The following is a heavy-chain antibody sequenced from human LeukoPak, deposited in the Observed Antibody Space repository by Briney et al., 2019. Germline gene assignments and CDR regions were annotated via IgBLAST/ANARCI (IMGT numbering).Heavy chain of an antibody. CDR2: IIPIFGTA. V-gene: IGHV1-69*13. J-gene: IGHJ6*03. CDR1: GGTFSSYA. Sequence: SVKVSCKASGGTFSSYAISWVRQAPGQGLEWMGGIIPIFGTANYAQKFQGRVTITADESTSTAYMELSSLRSEDTAVYYCASSGGSAKYYYYYYMDVWGKGTTVTVSS. CDR3: ASSGGSAKYYYYYYMDV. D-gene: IGHD3-16*01.